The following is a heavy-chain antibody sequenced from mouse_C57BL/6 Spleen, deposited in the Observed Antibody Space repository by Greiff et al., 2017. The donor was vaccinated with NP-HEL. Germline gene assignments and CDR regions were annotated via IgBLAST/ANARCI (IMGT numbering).Heavy chain of an antibody. CDR3: ARRAGSSSAWFAY. Sequence: QVQLQQSGAELVMPGASVKLSCKASGYTFTSYWMHWVKQRPGQGLEWIGEIDPSDSYTNYNQKFTGKSTLTVDKSSSTAYMQLSSLTSEDSAVYYCARRAGSSSAWFAYWGQGTLVTVSA. CDR1: GYTFTSYW. V-gene: IGHV1-69*01. J-gene: IGHJ3*01. CDR2: IDPSDSYT. D-gene: IGHD1-1*01.